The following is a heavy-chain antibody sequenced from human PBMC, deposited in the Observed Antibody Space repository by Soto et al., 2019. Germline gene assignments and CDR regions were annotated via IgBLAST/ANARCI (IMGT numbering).Heavy chain of an antibody. CDR3: ARDLAPYSSTFDLQY. Sequence: QVQLVQSGAEVKKPGASVKVSCTASGDTFTSYYMHWVRQAPGQGLEWVGKINPTGRSTSYAQKFQCRVTMIRDTSTSTVYMELSSLRSEDTGVYFCARDLAPYSSTFDLQYWGPGTLVTVSS. CDR1: GDTFTSYY. J-gene: IGHJ1*01. V-gene: IGHV1-46*03. D-gene: IGHD6-13*01. CDR2: INPTGRST.